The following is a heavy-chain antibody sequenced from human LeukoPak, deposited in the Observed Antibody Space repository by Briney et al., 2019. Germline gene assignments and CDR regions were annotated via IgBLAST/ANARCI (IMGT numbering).Heavy chain of an antibody. CDR1: GFTFSDYY. J-gene: IGHJ4*02. CDR2: ISDSGTTI. V-gene: IGHV3-11*01. CDR3: ARVYIAEDY. Sequence: GGSLRLSCAASGFTFSDYYMSWIRQAPGKGLEWISYISDSGTTIYHADSVKGRFTISRDNAKNSLYLQMNSLRAEDTAVYYCARVYIAEDYWGQGTLVTISS. D-gene: IGHD2-15*01.